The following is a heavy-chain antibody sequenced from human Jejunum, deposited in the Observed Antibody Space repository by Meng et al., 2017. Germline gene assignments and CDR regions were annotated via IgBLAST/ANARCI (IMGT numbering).Heavy chain of an antibody. V-gene: IGHV7-4-1*02. CDR2: INTNTGNP. Sequence: QVQLVQSGDGVMQPGASVKVSCKASGYIFTNYVIHWVRQAPGQRLEWMGWINTNTGNPRYAQGFTGRFVFSVDTSVSTAYLQITSLKAEDTAVYFCARDLTYGFLEWGQGTLVTVSS. CDR1: GYIFTNYV. J-gene: IGHJ4*02. D-gene: IGHD3-3*01. CDR3: ARDLTYGFLE.